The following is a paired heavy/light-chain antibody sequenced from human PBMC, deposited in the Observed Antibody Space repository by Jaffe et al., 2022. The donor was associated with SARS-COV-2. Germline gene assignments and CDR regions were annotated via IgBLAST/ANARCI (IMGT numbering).Light chain of an antibody. CDR1: QSLLHSSGYNY. CDR2: LGS. J-gene: IGKJ5*01. Sequence: DIVMTQSPLSLPVTPGEPASISCRSSQSLLHSSGYNYLDWYLQKPGQSPQLLIYLGSNRAPGVPDRFSGSGSGTDFTLKISRVEADDVGIYYCMQGLQTLITFGQGTRLEIK. CDR3: MQGLQTLIT. V-gene: IGKV2-28*01.
Heavy chain of an antibody. V-gene: IGHV4-39*01. CDR1: GASVSSRDYY. J-gene: IGHJ6*02. Sequence: QVQLQGSGPGLVKPSETLSLTCTVSGASVSSRDYYWGWIRQSPGKHLEWIGSIFYDGTTNYNPSLKSRVTISTDTSKNQFSLKLSSVTAADTAVFYCVRQDLIFLEWSSRYHYGVDVWGLGTTVTVS. CDR2: IFYDGTT. CDR3: VRQDLIFLEWSSRYHYGVDV. D-gene: IGHD3-3*01.